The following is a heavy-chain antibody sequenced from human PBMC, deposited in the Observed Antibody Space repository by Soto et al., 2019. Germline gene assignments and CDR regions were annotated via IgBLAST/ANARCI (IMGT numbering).Heavy chain of an antibody. CDR2: ISYDGSHK. Sequence: GGSLQLSCAVSGFTFSSSAMHWVRQAPGKGLEWVTIISYDGSHKYYADSVKGRFTISRDISKNTLYLQMNSLRAEDTAVYYCAKAGTYYAMDVWGQGTTVTVSS. V-gene: IGHV3-30*18. CDR1: GFTFSSSA. CDR3: AKAGTYYAMDV. J-gene: IGHJ6*02.